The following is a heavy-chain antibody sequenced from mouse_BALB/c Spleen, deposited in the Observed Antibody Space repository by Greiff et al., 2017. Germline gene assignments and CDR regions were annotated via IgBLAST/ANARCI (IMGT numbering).Heavy chain of an antibody. V-gene: IGHV1-83*01. J-gene: IGHJ3*01. CDR2: IYPGSGST. D-gene: IGHD3-1*01. Sequence: VQLQQSGPELVKPGASVKMSCKASGYTFTDYVISWVKQRTGQGLEWIGEIYPGSGSTYYNEKFKGKATLTADTSSNTAYMQLSSLTSEDSAVYVCARGGSWFDYWGQGTLVTVSA. CDR3: ARGGSWFDY. CDR1: GYTFTDYV.